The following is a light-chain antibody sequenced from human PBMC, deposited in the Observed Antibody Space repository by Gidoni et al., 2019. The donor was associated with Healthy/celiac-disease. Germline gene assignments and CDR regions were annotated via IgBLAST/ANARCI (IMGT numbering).Light chain of an antibody. J-gene: IGKJ4*01. V-gene: IGKV1-39*01. CDR2: AAS. Sequence: DIQMTQSPSSLSASVGDRVTITCRASQSISSYLNWYQQKPGKDPKLLIYAASSLQSGVPSRFSGSGSGTDFTLTISSLQPEDFATYYCQQSYSTLITFXGXTKVEIK. CDR1: QSISSY. CDR3: QQSYSTLIT.